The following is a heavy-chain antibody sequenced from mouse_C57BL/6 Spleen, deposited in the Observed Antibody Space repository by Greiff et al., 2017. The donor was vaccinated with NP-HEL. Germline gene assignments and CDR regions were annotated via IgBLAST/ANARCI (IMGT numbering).Heavy chain of an antibody. CDR1: GYTFTSYW. Sequence: QVQLQQPGAELVRPGTSVKLSCKASGYTFTSYWMHWVKQRPGQGLEWIGVIDPSDSYTNYNQKFKGKATLTVDTSSSTAYMQLSSLTSEDSAVYYCARRRITTVVDDYWGQGTTLTVSS. V-gene: IGHV1-59*01. CDR3: ARRRITTVVDDY. D-gene: IGHD1-1*01. CDR2: IDPSDSYT. J-gene: IGHJ2*01.